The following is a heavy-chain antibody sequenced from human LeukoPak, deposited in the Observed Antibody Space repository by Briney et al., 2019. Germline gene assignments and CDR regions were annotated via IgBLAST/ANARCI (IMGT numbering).Heavy chain of an antibody. CDR3: AKSGTKMVRGVIYFDY. V-gene: IGHV3-21*01. CDR1: GFTFSSYS. D-gene: IGHD3-10*01. CDR2: ISGSSSYI. Sequence: GGSLRLSCAASGFTFSSYSMNWVRQAPGKGLEWVSSISGSSSYIYYADSVKGRFTISRDNSKNTLYLQMNSLRAEDTAVYYCAKSGTKMVRGVIYFDYWGQGTLVTVSS. J-gene: IGHJ4*02.